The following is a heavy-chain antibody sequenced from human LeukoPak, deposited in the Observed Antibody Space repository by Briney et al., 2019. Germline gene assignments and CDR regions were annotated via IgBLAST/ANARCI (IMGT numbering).Heavy chain of an antibody. CDR1: GGTFSSYA. J-gene: IGHJ4*02. CDR2: IIPIFGTA. V-gene: IGHV1-69*13. CDR3: ARVGQDIGTPSFDY. Sequence: ASVKVSCKASGGTFSSYAISWVRQAPGQGREWMGGIIPIFGTANYAQKFQGRVTITADESTSTAYMELSSLRSEDTAVYYCARVGQDIGTPSFDYWGQGTLVTVSS. D-gene: IGHD5-12*01.